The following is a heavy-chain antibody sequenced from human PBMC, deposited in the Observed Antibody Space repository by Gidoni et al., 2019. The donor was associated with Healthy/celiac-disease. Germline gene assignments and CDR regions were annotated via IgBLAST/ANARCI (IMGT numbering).Heavy chain of an antibody. V-gene: IGHV1-2*02. Sequence: QVQLVQSGAEVKKPGASVTVSCKASGYTIPGYYMPWVRQAPGQGREWMGWINPNSGGTNYAQKFQGRVTMTRDTSISTAYMELSRLRSDDTAVYYCARLPLPYCSGGSCYSGLSDYWGQGTLVTVSS. CDR1: GYTIPGYY. CDR2: INPNSGGT. CDR3: ARLPLPYCSGGSCYSGLSDY. J-gene: IGHJ4*02. D-gene: IGHD2-15*01.